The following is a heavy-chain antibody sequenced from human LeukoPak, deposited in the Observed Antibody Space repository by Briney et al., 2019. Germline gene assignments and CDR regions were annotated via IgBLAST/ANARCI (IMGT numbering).Heavy chain of an antibody. Sequence: GGSLRLSCSASGFTFSSVAMNWVRQAPGKGLEWVSAISGSGGKTYYADSVKGRVTISRDNSKKTLYLQMNSLRVADTAVYYCAKELGLDIDCWGQGTLVTVSS. V-gene: IGHV3-23*01. CDR1: GFTFSSVA. J-gene: IGHJ4*02. CDR3: AKELGLDIDC. CDR2: ISGSGGKT.